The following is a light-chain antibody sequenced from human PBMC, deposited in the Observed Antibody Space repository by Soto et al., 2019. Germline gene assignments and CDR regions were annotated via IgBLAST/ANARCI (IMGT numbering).Light chain of an antibody. V-gene: IGKV1-39*01. CDR2: SAS. Sequence: DIQMTQSPSSLSASVGDRVTLTCRASQNIDKFLNWYQQKPGKAPKVLIYSASRLESGVPSRFSASGSGTDFTLTITSLQSDDFATYYCQQSHSSPFAFGPGTKVDL. CDR3: QQSHSSPFA. J-gene: IGKJ3*01. CDR1: QNIDKF.